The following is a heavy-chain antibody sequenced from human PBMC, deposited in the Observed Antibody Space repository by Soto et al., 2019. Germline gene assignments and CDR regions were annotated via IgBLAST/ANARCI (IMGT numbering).Heavy chain of an antibody. CDR3: AKDRRLTMWAKDFDY. D-gene: IGHD3-10*02. CDR2: ISYDGSNK. Sequence: RWSLRLSCAASGFTFSSYGMHWFRQAPGKGLEWVAVISYDGSNKYYADSVKGRFTISRDNSKNTLYLQMNSLRAEDTAVYYCAKDRRLTMWAKDFDYWGQGTLVTVSS. V-gene: IGHV3-30*18. J-gene: IGHJ4*02. CDR1: GFTFSSYG.